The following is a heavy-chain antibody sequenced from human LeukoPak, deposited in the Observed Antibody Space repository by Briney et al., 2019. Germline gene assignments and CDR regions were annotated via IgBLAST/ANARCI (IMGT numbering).Heavy chain of an antibody. D-gene: IGHD2-2*03. J-gene: IGHJ4*02. Sequence: SETLSLTCAVYGGSFSGYYWSWIRQPPGKGLEWIGEINHSGSTNYNPPLKSRVTISVDTSKNQFSLKLSSVTAADTAVYYCARLDIVVVPAAMAFDYWGQGTLVTVSS. CDR1: GGSFSGYY. V-gene: IGHV4-34*01. CDR3: ARLDIVVVPAAMAFDY. CDR2: INHSGST.